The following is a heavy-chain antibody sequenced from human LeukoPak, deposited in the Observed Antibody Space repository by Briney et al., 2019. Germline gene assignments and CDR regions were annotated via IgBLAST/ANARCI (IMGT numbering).Heavy chain of an antibody. V-gene: IGHV3-23*01. CDR1: GFTFSSYS. D-gene: IGHD4-17*01. CDR2: ISGSGGNT. Sequence: PGGSLRLSCAASGFTFSSYSMSWVRQAPGKGLEWVSTISGSGGNTYYADSVKGRFTISRDNSKNTLYLQMNSLRAEDTAVYSCAKDLFRGAYGEYYYYGMDVWGQGTTVTVSS. CDR3: AKDLFRGAYGEYYYYGMDV. J-gene: IGHJ6*02.